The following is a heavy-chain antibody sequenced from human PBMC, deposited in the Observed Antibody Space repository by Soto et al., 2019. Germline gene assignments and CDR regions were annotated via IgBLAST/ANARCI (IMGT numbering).Heavy chain of an antibody. CDR3: ARVESSPGWFDP. CDR2: IIPIFGTA. J-gene: IGHJ5*02. V-gene: IGHV1-69*06. Sequence: RASVKVSCKASGGTFSSYAISWVRQAPGQGLEWMGGIIPIFGTANYAQKFQGRVTITADKSTSTAYMELSSLRSEDTAVYHCARVESSPGWFDPWGQGTLVTVSS. CDR1: GGTFSSYA.